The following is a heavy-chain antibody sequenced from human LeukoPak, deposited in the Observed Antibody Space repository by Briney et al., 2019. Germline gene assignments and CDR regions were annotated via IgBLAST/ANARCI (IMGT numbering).Heavy chain of an antibody. V-gene: IGHV4-34*01. J-gene: IGHJ4*02. D-gene: IGHD6-19*01. Sequence: SETLSLTCAVYGGSFSGCYWSWIRQPPGKGLEWIGEINHSGSTNYNPSLKSRVTISVDTSKNQFSLKLSSVTAADTAVYYCARHRRWLVPDYWGQGTLVTVSS. CDR3: ARHRRWLVPDY. CDR2: INHSGST. CDR1: GGSFSGCY.